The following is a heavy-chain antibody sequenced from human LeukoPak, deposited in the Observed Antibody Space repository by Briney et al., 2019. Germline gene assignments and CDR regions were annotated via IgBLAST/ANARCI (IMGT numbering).Heavy chain of an antibody. V-gene: IGHV3-30*18. Sequence: GRSLRLSCAASGFTFSTYDMHWVRQAPGKGLEWVAIISSDGSSKYYADSVKGRFTISRDNSKNTLYLQMNSLRAEDTAVYYCAKEGREYSSSWYAYWGQGTLVTVSS. CDR2: ISSDGSSK. CDR3: AKEGREYSSSWYAY. J-gene: IGHJ4*02. D-gene: IGHD6-13*01. CDR1: GFTFSTYD.